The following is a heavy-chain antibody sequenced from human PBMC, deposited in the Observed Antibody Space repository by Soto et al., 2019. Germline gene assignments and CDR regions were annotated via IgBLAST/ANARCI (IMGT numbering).Heavy chain of an antibody. CDR2: IVVGSGNT. CDR1: GFTFTGSA. J-gene: IGHJ6*02. CDR3: AALTGAYSSSSQGRGYYYYGMDV. V-gene: IGHV1-58*01. D-gene: IGHD6-6*01. Sequence: SAEVTGKPSGFTFTGSAVRWVRQARVQLIEWIGWIVVGSGNTNYAQKFQERVTITRDMSTSTAYMELSSLRSEDTAVYYCAALTGAYSSSSQGRGYYYYGMDVWGQGITVTVSS.